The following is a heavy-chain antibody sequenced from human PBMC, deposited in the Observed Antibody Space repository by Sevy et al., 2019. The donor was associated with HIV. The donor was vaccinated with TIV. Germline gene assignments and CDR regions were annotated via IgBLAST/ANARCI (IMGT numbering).Heavy chain of an antibody. J-gene: IGHJ4*02. CDR3: ARGLSEFYY. Sequence: SETLSLTCAVYGESFSGYYWSWIRQPPGKGLEWIGEIIHSGITNYNPSLKSRVTISVDTSKNQFSLKLSSVTAADTAVYYCARGLSEFYYWGQGTLVTVSS. CDR1: GESFSGYY. CDR2: IIHSGIT. V-gene: IGHV4-34*01.